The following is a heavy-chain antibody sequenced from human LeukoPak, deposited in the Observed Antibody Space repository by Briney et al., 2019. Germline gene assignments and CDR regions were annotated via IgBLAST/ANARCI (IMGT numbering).Heavy chain of an antibody. Sequence: GGSLRLSCAASGFTFSSYAMHWVRQAPGKGLEWVAVISYDGSNKYYADSVKGRFTISRDNSKNTLYLQMNSLRADDTAVYYCARDRGDYWGQGTLVTVSS. CDR1: GFTFSSYA. CDR2: ISYDGSNK. V-gene: IGHV3-30-3*01. CDR3: ARDRGDY. J-gene: IGHJ4*02. D-gene: IGHD3-10*01.